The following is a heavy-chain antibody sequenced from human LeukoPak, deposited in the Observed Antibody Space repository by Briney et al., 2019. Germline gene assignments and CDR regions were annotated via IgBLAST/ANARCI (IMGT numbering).Heavy chain of an antibody. CDR1: SFTFSSYS. CDR3: ARDAGGRTQREGWFDP. D-gene: IGHD1-26*01. Sequence: PGGSLTLPCAASSFTFSSYSMNWVRQAPGKGLEWVSYIISGGMWIYYADSLKGRLTLSRDNAKNSLYLQMKSLRVEDTAVYYCARDAGGRTQREGWFDPWGQGTLVTVSS. J-gene: IGHJ5*02. V-gene: IGHV3-21*01. CDR2: IISGGMWI.